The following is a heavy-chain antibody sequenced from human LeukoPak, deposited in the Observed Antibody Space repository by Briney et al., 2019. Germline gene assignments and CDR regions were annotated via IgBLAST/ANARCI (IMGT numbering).Heavy chain of an antibody. CDR1: GGSISSYY. V-gene: IGHV4-59*01. J-gene: IGHJ4*02. CDR3: ARVGYGDYDAYSHFDY. D-gene: IGHD4-17*01. CDR2: IYYSGST. Sequence: PSETLSLTCTVSGGSISSYYWSWIRQPPGKGLEWIGYIYYSGSTNYNPSLKSRVTISVDTSKNQFSLKLSSVTAADTAVYYCARVGYGDYDAYSHFDYWGQGTLVTVSS.